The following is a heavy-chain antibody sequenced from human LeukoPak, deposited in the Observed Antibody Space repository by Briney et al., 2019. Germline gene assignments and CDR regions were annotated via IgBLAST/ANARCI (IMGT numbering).Heavy chain of an antibody. V-gene: IGHV3-21*01. CDR2: INNVASHI. CDR3: ARDATMVPLYYYYYMDV. CDR1: GFSISSSA. D-gene: IGHD3-10*01. J-gene: IGHJ6*03. Sequence: GGSLRLSCAASGFSISSSAMNWVRQAPGKGLEWVSSINNVASHIYYAGSVRGRFTISRDNAKNSLYLQMNSLRAEDTAVYYCARDATMVPLYYYYYMDVWGKGTTVTVSS.